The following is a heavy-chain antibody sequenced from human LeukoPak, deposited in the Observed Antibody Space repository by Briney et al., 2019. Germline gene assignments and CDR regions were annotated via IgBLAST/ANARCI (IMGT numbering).Heavy chain of an antibody. CDR2: INPSGGST. J-gene: IGHJ6*03. V-gene: IGHV1-46*01. CDR3: ARGVTARGFYYYMDV. Sequence: ASVKVSCKASGYTFTSYYMHWVRQAPGQGLEWMGIINPSGGSTSYAQKFQGRVTMTRDMSSSTAYMELSRLRSDDTAVYYCARGVTARGFYYYMDVWGKGTTVTISS. D-gene: IGHD2-21*02. CDR1: GYTFTSYY.